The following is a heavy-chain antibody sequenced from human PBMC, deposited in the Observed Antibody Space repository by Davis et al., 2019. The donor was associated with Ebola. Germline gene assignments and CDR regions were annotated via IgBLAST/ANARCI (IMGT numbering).Heavy chain of an antibody. CDR1: GFTFSSYG. Sequence: GESLKISCAASGFTFSSYGMNWVRQAPGKGLEWVSYISSSSSTLYYADSVKGRFTISRDNAKNSLYLQMNSLRDEDTAVYYCARETMIVLDAFDIWGQGTMVTVSS. J-gene: IGHJ3*02. D-gene: IGHD3-22*01. CDR3: ARETMIVLDAFDI. CDR2: ISSSSSTL. V-gene: IGHV3-48*02.